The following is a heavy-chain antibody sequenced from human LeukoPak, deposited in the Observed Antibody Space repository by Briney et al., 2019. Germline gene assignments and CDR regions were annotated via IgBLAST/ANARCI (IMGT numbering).Heavy chain of an antibody. D-gene: IGHD2-2*01. CDR3: ARGGTSLDY. J-gene: IGHJ4*02. V-gene: IGHV4-30-2*01. CDR2: IYHGGST. CDR1: GGSISSGGYS. Sequence: SQTLSLTCAVSGGSISSGGYSWSWIRQPPGKGPEWIGYIYHGGSTYYNPSLKSRVTISVDRSKNQFSLKLSSVTAADTAVYYCARGGTSLDYWGQGTLVTVSS.